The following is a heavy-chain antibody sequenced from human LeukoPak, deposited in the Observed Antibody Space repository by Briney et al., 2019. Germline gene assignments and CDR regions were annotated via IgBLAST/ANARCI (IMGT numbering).Heavy chain of an antibody. V-gene: IGHV3-21*01. CDR3: ARTKLPRDSSGWYV. J-gene: IGHJ4*02. Sequence: GGSLRLSCAASGFTFSGYSMNWVRQAPGKGLEWVSSISSSSSYIYYADSVKGRFTISRDNAKNSLYLQMNSLRAEDTAVYYCARTKLPRDSSGWYVWGQGTLVTVSS. D-gene: IGHD6-19*01. CDR2: ISSSSSYI. CDR1: GFTFSGYS.